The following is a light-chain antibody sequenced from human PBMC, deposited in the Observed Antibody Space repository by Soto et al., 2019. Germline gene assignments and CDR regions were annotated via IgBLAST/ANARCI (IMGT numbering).Light chain of an antibody. Sequence: QSVLTQPPSASGTPGQRVTISCSGSSSNIGSNNVNWYQQLPGTAPKLLIYRNNQRHSGVPDRFSGSKSGTSASLAISGLQSEDEADYYCAAWDDSLSAVLFGGGTKLTVL. V-gene: IGLV1-44*01. J-gene: IGLJ2*01. CDR1: SSNIGSNN. CDR2: RNN. CDR3: AAWDDSLSAVL.